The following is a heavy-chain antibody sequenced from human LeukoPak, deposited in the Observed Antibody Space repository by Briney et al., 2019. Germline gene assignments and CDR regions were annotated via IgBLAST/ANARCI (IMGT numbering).Heavy chain of an antibody. V-gene: IGHV1-2*02. CDR3: ARDLSPEVGATHH. CDR2: INTNSGGT. D-gene: IGHD1-26*01. CDR1: GYTFTGDY. J-gene: IGHJ4*02. Sequence: ASMKVSSKASGYTFTGDYMHWVRQAPGQGLEWMGWINTNSGGTNYAQKFQGRVTMTRDTSISTAYMELSRLRSDDTAVYYCARDLSPEVGATHHWGQGTLVTVSS.